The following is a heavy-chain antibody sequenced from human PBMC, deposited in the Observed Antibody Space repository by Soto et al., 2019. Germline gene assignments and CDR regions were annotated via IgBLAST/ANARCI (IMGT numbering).Heavy chain of an antibody. CDR1: GGPFSGYF. J-gene: IGHJ4*02. D-gene: IGHD1-26*01. CDR3: AGWAGWDLLLNTHCFDY. Sequence: SETLSLTCAVYGGPFSGYFWTWIRQPPGKGLEWIGEINHFGSTDYNPSLKSRVTISLDTAKNQISLKLSSVTAADTAVYFCAGWAGWDLLLNTHCFDYWGQGTLVTVSS. V-gene: IGHV4-34*01. CDR2: INHFGST.